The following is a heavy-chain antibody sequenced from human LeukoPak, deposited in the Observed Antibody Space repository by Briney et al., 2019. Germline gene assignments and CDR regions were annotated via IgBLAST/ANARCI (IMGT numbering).Heavy chain of an antibody. Sequence: SVKVSCKASGGTFSSYAISWVRQAPGQGLEWMGRIIPILGIANYAQKFQGRVTITADKSTSTAYMELSSLRSEDTAVYYCASGPEYCGDCYPWRTWFDPWGQGTLVTVSS. D-gene: IGHD2-21*02. CDR2: IIPILGIA. CDR3: ASGPEYCGDCYPWRTWFDP. J-gene: IGHJ5*02. CDR1: GGTFSSYA. V-gene: IGHV1-69*04.